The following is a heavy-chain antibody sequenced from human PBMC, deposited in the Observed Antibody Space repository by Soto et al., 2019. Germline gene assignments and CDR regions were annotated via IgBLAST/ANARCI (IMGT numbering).Heavy chain of an antibody. CDR2: IYYSGST. V-gene: IGHV4-39*01. Sequence: PSETLSLTCTVSGGSISSSSYYWGWIRQPPGKGLEWIGSIYYSGSTYYNPSLKSRVTISVDTSKNQFSLKLSSVTAADTAVYCCARLWGGQENYGMDVWGQGTTVTVSS. J-gene: IGHJ6*02. CDR1: GGSISSSSYY. D-gene: IGHD7-27*01. CDR3: ARLWGGQENYGMDV.